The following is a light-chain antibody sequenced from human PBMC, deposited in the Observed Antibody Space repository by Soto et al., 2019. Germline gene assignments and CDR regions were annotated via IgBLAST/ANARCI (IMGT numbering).Light chain of an antibody. CDR2: DVS. J-gene: IGLJ2*01. V-gene: IGLV2-11*01. CDR1: SGDVGAYNY. CDR3: CSYAGSYTLL. Sequence: QSALTQPRSVSGSPEQSVTISCTGTSGDVGAYNYVSWYQQHPGKAPKLMIYDVSQRPSGVPDRFSGSKSGNTASLTISGLQADDEADYYCCSYAGSYTLLFGGGTQLTVL.